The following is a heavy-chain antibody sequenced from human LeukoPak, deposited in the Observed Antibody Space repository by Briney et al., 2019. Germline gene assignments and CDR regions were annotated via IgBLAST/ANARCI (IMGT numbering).Heavy chain of an antibody. CDR3: ARDPKSDLCYYYYYMDV. J-gene: IGHJ6*03. Sequence: PSETLSLTCTVSGGSISSGTYYWSWIRQPAGKGLEWIGRIYTSGSTNYNPSLKSRVTISVDTSKNQFSLKLSSVTAADTAVYYCARDPKSDLCYYYYYMDVWDKGTTVTISS. CDR1: GGSISSGTYY. V-gene: IGHV4-61*02. D-gene: IGHD2-21*01. CDR2: IYTSGST.